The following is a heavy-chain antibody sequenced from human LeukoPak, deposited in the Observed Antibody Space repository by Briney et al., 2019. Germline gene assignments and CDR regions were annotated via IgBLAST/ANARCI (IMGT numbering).Heavy chain of an antibody. V-gene: IGHV1-24*01. CDR2: FDPEDGET. CDR3: ATGDPPYYYGSSGYYAFGDI. J-gene: IGHJ3*02. Sequence: SVKVSCKVSGYTLTELSMHWVRQAPGKGLEWMGGFDPEDGETIYAQKFQGRVTMTEDTSTDTAYMELSSLRSEDTAVYYCATGDPPYYYGSSGYYAFGDIWGQGTMVTVSS. CDR1: GYTLTELS. D-gene: IGHD3-22*01.